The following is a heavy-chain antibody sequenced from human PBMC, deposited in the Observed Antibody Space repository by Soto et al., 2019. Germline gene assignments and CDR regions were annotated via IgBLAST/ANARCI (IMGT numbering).Heavy chain of an antibody. V-gene: IGHV6-1*01. CDR2: TYYRSKWYN. D-gene: IGHD6-19*01. CDR1: GDSVSSNSAA. Sequence: SQTLSLTCVISGDSVSSNSAAWNWIRQSPSRGLEWLGRTYYRSKWYNDYAVSVKSRITINPDTSKNQFSLQLNSVTPEDTAVYYCARDPGVAVAGGTNYYYGMDVWGQGTTVTVSS. CDR3: ARDPGVAVAGGTNYYYGMDV. J-gene: IGHJ6*02.